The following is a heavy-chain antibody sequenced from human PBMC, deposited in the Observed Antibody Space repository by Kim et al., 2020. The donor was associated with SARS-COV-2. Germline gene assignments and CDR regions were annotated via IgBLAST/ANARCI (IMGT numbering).Heavy chain of an antibody. CDR2: ISYDGSNK. V-gene: IGHV3-30-3*01. CDR3: ARGDGYNSPFDY. CDR1: GFTFSSYA. Sequence: GGSLRLSCAASGFTFSSYAMHWVRQAPGKGLEWVAVISYDGSNKYYADSVKGRFTISRDNSKNTLYLQMNSLRAEDTAVYYCARGDGYNSPFDYWCQGTL. J-gene: IGHJ4*02. D-gene: IGHD5-12*01.